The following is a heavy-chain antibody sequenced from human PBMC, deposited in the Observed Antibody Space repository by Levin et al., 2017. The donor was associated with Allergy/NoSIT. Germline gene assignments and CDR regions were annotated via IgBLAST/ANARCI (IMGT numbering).Heavy chain of an antibody. CDR3: ARDKGATAFSGSFSNDAFDI. D-gene: IGHD1-26*01. CDR2: INWQGGST. V-gene: IGHV3-20*04. Sequence: RPGGSLRLSCAASGFSFDDYGMSWVRQAPGKGLEWVSGINWQGGSTGYAGSVKGRFTISRDNAKKSLYLQMNSLRAEDTALYYCARDKGATAFSGSFSNDAFDIWGQGTMVTVSS. J-gene: IGHJ3*02. CDR1: GFSFDDYG.